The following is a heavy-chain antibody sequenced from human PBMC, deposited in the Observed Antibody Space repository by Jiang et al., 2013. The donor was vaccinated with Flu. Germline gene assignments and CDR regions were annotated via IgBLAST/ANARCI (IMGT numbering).Heavy chain of an antibody. V-gene: IGHV3-72*01. D-gene: IGHD4-11*01. Sequence: AASGFTFSDHYMDWVRPGVQGRGLEWVGRTRNKANSYTTEYAASVKGRFTISRDDSKNSLYLQMNSLKTEDTAVYYCASVTTGYWGQGTLVTVSS. CDR3: ASVTTGY. J-gene: IGHJ4*02. CDR2: TRNKANSYTT. CDR1: GFTFSDHY.